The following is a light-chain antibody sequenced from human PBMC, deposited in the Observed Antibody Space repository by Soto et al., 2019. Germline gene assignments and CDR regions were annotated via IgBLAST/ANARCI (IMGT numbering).Light chain of an antibody. CDR1: QSVSSSY. J-gene: IGKJ1*01. Sequence: EIVLTQSPGTLSLSPGERATLSCRASQSVSSSYLAWYQQKPGRAPRLLIYGASSRATGIPDRFSGSGPGTDFTLTISRLKPEDFAVYYCQQYGSSPQTFGQGTKVDIK. CDR2: GAS. CDR3: QQYGSSPQT. V-gene: IGKV3-20*01.